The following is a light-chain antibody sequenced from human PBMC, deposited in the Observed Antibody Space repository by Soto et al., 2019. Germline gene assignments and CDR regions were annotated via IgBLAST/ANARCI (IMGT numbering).Light chain of an antibody. Sequence: EVEMTQSPATLYVSPGERVTLSCRASQAVGYNLAWYQHKPGQAPRLLIYGASTRVTGIPTRFSGSGSGTEFTLTISSLQSEDFAIYYCQQSYTFGQGTKLEIK. CDR1: QAVGYN. CDR3: QQSYT. V-gene: IGKV3-15*01. CDR2: GAS. J-gene: IGKJ2*01.